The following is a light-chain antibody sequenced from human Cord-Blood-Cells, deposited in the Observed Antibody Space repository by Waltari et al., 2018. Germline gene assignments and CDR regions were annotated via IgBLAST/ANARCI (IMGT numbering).Light chain of an antibody. CDR2: EGS. Sequence: QSALTQPASVSGSPGQSITISCTGTSSDVGSYNLVSWYQQHTGKAPKLMIYEGSKRPSGVSNRFSGSKSGNTASLTISGLRAEDEADYYCCSYAGSSRVFGGGTKLTVL. CDR3: CSYAGSSRV. CDR1: SSDVGSYNL. J-gene: IGLJ3*02. V-gene: IGLV2-23*01.